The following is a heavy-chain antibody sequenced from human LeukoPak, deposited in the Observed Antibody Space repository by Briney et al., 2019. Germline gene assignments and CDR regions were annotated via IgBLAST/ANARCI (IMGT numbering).Heavy chain of an antibody. CDR1: GGFIRSSSYY. V-gene: IGHV4-39*01. Sequence: PSETLSLTCTVSGGFIRSSSYYWGWIRQPPGKGLEWIGSIYYSGSTYYDPSLKSRVTISVDTSKNQFSLKLSSVTAADTAVYYCARLNRSGWYVDYWGQGTLVTVSS. CDR2: IYYSGST. CDR3: ARLNRSGWYVDY. J-gene: IGHJ4*01. D-gene: IGHD6-19*01.